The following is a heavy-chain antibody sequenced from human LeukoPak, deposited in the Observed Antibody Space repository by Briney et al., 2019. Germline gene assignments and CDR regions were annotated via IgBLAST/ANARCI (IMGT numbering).Heavy chain of an antibody. Sequence: SETLSLTCAVSGASISSHYWSWIRQPPGKGLEWIGYTSGSISDNPSLKSRVAVSVDPSQNQVSLSLTSVTAADTAVYYCARVLAIFGLDTTDFYMDVWGKGTAVTVSS. V-gene: IGHV4-59*11. CDR3: ARVLAIFGLDTTDFYMDV. J-gene: IGHJ6*03. CDR1: GASISSHY. CDR2: TSGSI. D-gene: IGHD3/OR15-3a*01.